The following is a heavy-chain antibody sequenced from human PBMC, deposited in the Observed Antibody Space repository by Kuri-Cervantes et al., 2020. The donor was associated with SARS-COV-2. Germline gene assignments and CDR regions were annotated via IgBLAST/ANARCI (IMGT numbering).Heavy chain of an antibody. CDR3: ARVDFWSGYDVMDV. J-gene: IGHJ6*03. D-gene: IGHD3-3*01. Sequence: GSLRLSCTVSGGSISTYYWSWIRQSAGKGLEWIGRIYSSGSTDYNPSLKSRVTMTRDTSISTAYMELSRLRSDDTAVYYCARVDFWSGYDVMDVWGKGTTVTVSS. V-gene: IGHV4-4*07. CDR2: IYSSGST. CDR1: GGSISTYY.